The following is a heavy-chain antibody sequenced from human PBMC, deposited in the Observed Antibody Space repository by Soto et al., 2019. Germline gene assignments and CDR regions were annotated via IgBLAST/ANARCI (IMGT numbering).Heavy chain of an antibody. V-gene: IGHV4-34*01. J-gene: IGHJ6*02. CDR1: GGSFSGYY. Sequence: SETLSLTCAVYGGSFSGYYWSWIRQPPGKGLEWIGEINHSGSTNYNPSLKSRVTISVDTSKNQFSLKLSSVTAADTAVYYCARGIPFNPTVTTNYYYYGMDVWGQGPKVTVSS. CDR2: INHSGST. CDR3: ARGIPFNPTVTTNYYYYGMDV. D-gene: IGHD4-17*01.